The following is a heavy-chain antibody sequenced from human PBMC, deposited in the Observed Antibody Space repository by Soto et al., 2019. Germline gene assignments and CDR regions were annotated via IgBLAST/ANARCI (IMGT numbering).Heavy chain of an antibody. CDR3: ARANSNQQQLVPPFGWFDP. CDR1: GYTFTGYY. D-gene: IGHD6-13*01. Sequence: ASVKVSCKASGYTFTGYYMHWVPQAPGQGLEWMGWINPNSGGTNYAQKFQGWVTMTRDTSISTAYMELSRLRSDDTAVYYCARANSNQQQLVPPFGWFDPWGQGTLVTVSS. CDR2: INPNSGGT. J-gene: IGHJ5*02. V-gene: IGHV1-2*04.